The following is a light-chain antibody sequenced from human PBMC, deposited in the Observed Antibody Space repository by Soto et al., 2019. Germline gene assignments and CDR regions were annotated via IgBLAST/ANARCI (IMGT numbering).Light chain of an antibody. Sequence: QSSLTQTRSVSGSPGQSVTISCTGTSSDFGGYNYVSWYQHHPGKTRKLMIYDVSERPSGVPDRLSRSKSGNTAPLTISGLQAEDEAEYDCCAYAGTCYGFGTGTTVTVL. CDR3: CAYAGTCYG. CDR2: DVS. J-gene: IGLJ1*01. V-gene: IGLV2-11*01. CDR1: SSDFGGYNY.